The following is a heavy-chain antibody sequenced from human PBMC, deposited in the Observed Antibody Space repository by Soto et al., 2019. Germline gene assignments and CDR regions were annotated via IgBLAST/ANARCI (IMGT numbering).Heavy chain of an antibody. Sequence: VQLVESGGGVVQPGRSLRLSCAASGFTFSDYAMHWVRQAPGKGLEWVAVVSHDGRNTHYADSVKGRFTISRDSSKNTGSLELTRLRAEDTAVYYCAKGGRQWLVTSDFKYWGQGALVTVSS. CDR1: GFTFSDYA. V-gene: IGHV3-30*18. D-gene: IGHD6-19*01. CDR2: VSHDGRNT. J-gene: IGHJ4*02. CDR3: AKGGRQWLVTSDFKY.